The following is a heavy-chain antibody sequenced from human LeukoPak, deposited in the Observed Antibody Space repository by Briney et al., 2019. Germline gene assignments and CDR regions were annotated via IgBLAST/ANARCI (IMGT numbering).Heavy chain of an antibody. J-gene: IGHJ5*02. D-gene: IGHD2-2*02. V-gene: IGHV4-39*07. CDR1: GGSISSSGYY. CDR2: IYYSGST. Sequence: SKTLSLTCTVSGGSISSSGYYWGWIRQPPGKGLEWIGSIYYSGSTYYNPSLKSRVPISVDKSKNQFSLELSYVTAPDPAVIYCARDIYGWFDPWGQGTLVTVSS. CDR3: ARDIYGWFDP.